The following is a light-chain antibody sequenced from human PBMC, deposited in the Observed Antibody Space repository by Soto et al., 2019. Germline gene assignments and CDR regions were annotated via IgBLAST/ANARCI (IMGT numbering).Light chain of an antibody. V-gene: IGKV3-20*01. CDR2: GAS. CDR3: QHYGSSPRIT. J-gene: IGKJ5*01. CDR1: QSVGSDL. Sequence: EIVMTQSPATLSVSPGSRSTLSCRASQSVGSDLFWYRHKPCPAPRLLIYGASNRATGVPDRFSGSGSGTVFTLTISRLEPEDFAVYYCQHYGSSPRITFALGHDWRL.